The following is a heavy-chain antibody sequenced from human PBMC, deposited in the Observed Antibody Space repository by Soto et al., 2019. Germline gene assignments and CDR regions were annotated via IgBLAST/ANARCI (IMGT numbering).Heavy chain of an antibody. J-gene: IGHJ2*01. V-gene: IGHV3-9*01. D-gene: IGHD2-2*01. CDR2: INYNSGSV. Sequence: EVQLVESGGGWVQPGRSLRLSCAASGFTFDVYAMHWVRQAPGKGLEWVSGINYNSGSVGYADSVKGRFTISRDNAKNSLHLQMNSLRAEDTAVYYCAIRTGQLAIISEFDGDWFFEVWGRGTLVTVSS. CDR3: AIRTGQLAIISEFDGDWFFEV. CDR1: GFTFDVYA.